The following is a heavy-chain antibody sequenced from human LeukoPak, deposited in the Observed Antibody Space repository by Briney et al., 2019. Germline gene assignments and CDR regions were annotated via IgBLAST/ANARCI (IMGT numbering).Heavy chain of an antibody. CDR2: INHDGTEK. CDR1: GFTFSSYW. V-gene: IGHV3-7*01. CDR3: ARLGLGFDI. J-gene: IGHJ3*02. D-gene: IGHD3-16*01. Sequence: GGSLRLSCAASGFTFSSYWMSWVRQAPGKGLEWVANINHDGTEKFHVDSVKGRFTISRDNAKNSLYLQMNSLRADDTAVYYCARLGLGFDIWGPGTMVTVSS.